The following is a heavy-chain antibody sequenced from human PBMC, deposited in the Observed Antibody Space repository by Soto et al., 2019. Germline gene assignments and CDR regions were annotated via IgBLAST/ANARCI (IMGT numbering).Heavy chain of an antibody. D-gene: IGHD3-22*01. V-gene: IGHV4-30-2*01. CDR3: ARVIGYYYDSSGYYPGYYFDY. J-gene: IGHJ4*02. CDR1: GGSISSGGYS. CDR2: IYHSGST. Sequence: SLTCAVSGGSISSGGYSWSWIRQPPGKGLEWIGYIYHSGSTYYNPSLKSRVTISVDRSKNQFSLKLSSVTAADTAVYYCARVIGYYYDSSGYYPGYYFDYWGQGTLVTVSS.